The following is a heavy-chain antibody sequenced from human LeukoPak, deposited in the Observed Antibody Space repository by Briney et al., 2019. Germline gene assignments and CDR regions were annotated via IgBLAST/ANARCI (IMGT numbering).Heavy chain of an antibody. CDR3: ARHIGHYYDSSPWFDY. Sequence: SETLSLTCTVSGGSISSSYWSWIRQPPGKGLEWIGSIYYSGSTNYNPSLKSRVTISLDTSKNQFSLKLTSVTAADTAVYYCARHIGHYYDSSPWFDYWGQGTLVTVSS. J-gene: IGHJ4*02. CDR2: IYYSGST. CDR1: GGSISSSY. D-gene: IGHD3-22*01. V-gene: IGHV4-59*08.